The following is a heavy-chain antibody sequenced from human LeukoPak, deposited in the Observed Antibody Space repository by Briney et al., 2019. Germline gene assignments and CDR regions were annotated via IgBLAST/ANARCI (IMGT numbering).Heavy chain of an antibody. V-gene: IGHV4-61*08. J-gene: IGHJ4*02. CDR2: IYYSRST. Sequence: SQTLSLTCTVSGGSISSGDYYWSWIRQPPGKGLEWIGYIYYSRSTNYNPSLKSRVTISVDTSKNQFSLKLSSVTAADTAVYYCARDSFVGIDYWGQGTLVTVSS. D-gene: IGHD3-16*01. CDR3: ARDSFVGIDY. CDR1: GGSISSGDYY.